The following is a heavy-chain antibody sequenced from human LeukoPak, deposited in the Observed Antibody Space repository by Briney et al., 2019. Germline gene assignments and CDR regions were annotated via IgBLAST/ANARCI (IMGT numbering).Heavy chain of an antibody. J-gene: IGHJ4*02. Sequence: GGSLRLSCAASGFTVSSNYMSWVRQAPGKGLEWVSDIYSGGSTYYADSVKGRFTISRDNSKNTLYLQMNSLRAEDTAVYYCARDRKVGATQDYWGQGTLVTVSS. D-gene: IGHD1-26*01. CDR2: IYSGGST. V-gene: IGHV3-53*01. CDR1: GFTVSSNY. CDR3: ARDRKVGATQDY.